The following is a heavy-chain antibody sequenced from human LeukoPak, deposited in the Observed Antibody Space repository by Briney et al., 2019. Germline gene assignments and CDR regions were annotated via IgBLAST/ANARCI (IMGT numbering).Heavy chain of an antibody. J-gene: IGHJ4*02. Sequence: AASVKVSCRASGYTFTGYYMHWVRQAPGQGLEWMGRINPNSGGTNYAQKFQGRVTMTRDTSISTAYMELSRLRSDDTAVYYCARDPADYVWGSYREHCDYWGQGTLVTVSS. V-gene: IGHV1-2*06. CDR2: INPNSGGT. CDR1: GYTFTGYY. D-gene: IGHD3-16*02. CDR3: ARDPADYVWGSYREHCDY.